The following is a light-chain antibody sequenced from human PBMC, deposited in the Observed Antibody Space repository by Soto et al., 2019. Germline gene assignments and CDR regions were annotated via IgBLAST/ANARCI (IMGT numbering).Light chain of an antibody. V-gene: IGLV2-14*01. CDR1: SSDIGAYDY. CDR2: EVN. J-gene: IGLJ2*01. CDR3: CSFVRTNGLL. Sequence: QSALTQPASLSGSPGQSITISCTGTSSDIGAYDYVSWFQQHPGKAPKLMISEVNNRPSGVSNRFSGSKSGNTAYLTISGLQVEDEADYFCCSFVRTNGLLFGGGTQLTVL.